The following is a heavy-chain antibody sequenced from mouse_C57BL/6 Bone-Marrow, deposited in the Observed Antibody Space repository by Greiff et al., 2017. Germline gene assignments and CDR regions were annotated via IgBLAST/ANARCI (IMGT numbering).Heavy chain of an antibody. CDR1: GYTFTSYG. J-gene: IGHJ3*01. D-gene: IGHD1-1*02. CDR3: ANGGSYDGEGTGFAY. CDR2: IYPRSGNT. V-gene: IGHV1-81*01. Sequence: QVHVKQSGAELARPGASVKLSCKASGYTFTSYGISWVKQRTGQGLEWIGEIYPRSGNTYYNEKFKGKATLTADKSSSTAYMELRSLTSEDSAVYFCANGGSYDGEGTGFAYWGQGTLVTVSA.